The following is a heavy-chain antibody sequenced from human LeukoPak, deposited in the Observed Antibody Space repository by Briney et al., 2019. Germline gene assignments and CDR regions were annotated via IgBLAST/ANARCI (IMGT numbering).Heavy chain of an antibody. CDR2: IKQDGSEK. CDR3: ARDPDSSSWYNYYYYGMDV. CDR1: GFTFSSYW. D-gene: IGHD6-13*01. V-gene: IGHV3-7*01. Sequence: GGSLRLSCAASGFTFSSYWMSWVRQAPGKGLEWVANIKQDGSEKYYVDSVKGRFTISRDNAKNSLYLQMNSLRAEDTAVYYCARDPDSSSWYNYYYYGMDVWGQGTTVTVSS. J-gene: IGHJ6*02.